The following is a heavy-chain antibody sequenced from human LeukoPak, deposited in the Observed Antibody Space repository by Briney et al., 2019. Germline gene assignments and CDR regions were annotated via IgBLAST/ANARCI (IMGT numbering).Heavy chain of an antibody. CDR3: AKDFNGGGY. J-gene: IGHJ4*02. CDR1: GFTFSDYY. CDR2: ISGSSGYT. V-gene: IGHV3-11*05. Sequence: GGSLRLSCAASGFTFSDYYMSWIRQAPGKGLEWVSYISGSSGYTNYANSVKGRFTISRDNAKNSLYLQMNSLRAEDTAVYYCAKDFNGGGYWGQGTLVTVSS. D-gene: IGHD7-27*01.